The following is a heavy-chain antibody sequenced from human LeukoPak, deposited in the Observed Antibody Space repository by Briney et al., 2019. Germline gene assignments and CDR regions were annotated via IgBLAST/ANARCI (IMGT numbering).Heavy chain of an antibody. CDR2: IYYSGST. D-gene: IGHD3-22*01. Sequence: SETLSLTCTVSGGSISSGGYYWSWIRQHQGKGLEWIGYIYYSGSTYYNPSLKSRVTISVDTSKNQFSLKLSSVTAADTAVYYCARTYYYDSSGYSGGYYFDYWGQGTLVTVSS. V-gene: IGHV4-31*03. CDR3: ARTYYYDSSGYSGGYYFDY. J-gene: IGHJ4*02. CDR1: GGSISSGGYY.